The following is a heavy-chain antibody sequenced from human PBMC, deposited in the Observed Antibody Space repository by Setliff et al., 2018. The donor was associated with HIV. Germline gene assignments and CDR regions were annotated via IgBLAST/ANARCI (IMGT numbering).Heavy chain of an antibody. CDR2: ITGSSDTI. CDR1: GFTFSSYE. D-gene: IGHD3-22*01. Sequence: GGSLRLSCAASGFTFSSYEMDWFRQAPGKGLEWVAYITGSSDTINYADSVKGRFTISRDDAKNSLYLQMNTLRAEDTAMYFCARHGEYNYDMSFHYWGQGTLVTVSS. J-gene: IGHJ4*02. CDR3: ARHGEYNYDMSFHY. V-gene: IGHV3-48*03.